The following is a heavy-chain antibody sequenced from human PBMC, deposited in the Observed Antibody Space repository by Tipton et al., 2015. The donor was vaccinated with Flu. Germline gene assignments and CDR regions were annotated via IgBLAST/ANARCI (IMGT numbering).Heavy chain of an antibody. V-gene: IGHV4-38-2*01. J-gene: IGHJ4*01. Sequence: GLVKPSETLSLTCAVSGYYINSGYYWGWLRQPPGKGLEWIGCIAHSGRTYYNPSLKSRVTISLDTATNQFSQRLTSVTAADTAVYYRARSTFYYGSGSSDYWGHGTLVTVSS. D-gene: IGHD3-10*01. CDR3: ARSTFYYGSGSSDY. CDR2: IAHSGRT. CDR1: GYYINSGYY.